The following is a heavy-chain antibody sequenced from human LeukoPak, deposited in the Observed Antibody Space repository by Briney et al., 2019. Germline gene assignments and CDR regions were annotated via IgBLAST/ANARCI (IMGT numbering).Heavy chain of an antibody. CDR1: GFTFNNAW. D-gene: IGHD6-19*01. Sequence: PGGSLRLSCAASGFTFNNAWMSWVRQVPGKGLEWVGHSKRKADGGTADYAAPVKGRFTISRDDSKNTLYLQMNSLKTEDTAVYYCATDLTPRTYSSGWYGAFDVWGQGTMVTVSS. J-gene: IGHJ3*01. CDR3: ATDLTPRTYSSGWYGAFDV. CDR2: SKRKADGGTA. V-gene: IGHV3-15*01.